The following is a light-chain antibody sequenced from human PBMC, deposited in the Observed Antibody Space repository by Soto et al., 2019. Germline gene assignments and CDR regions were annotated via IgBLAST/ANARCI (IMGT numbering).Light chain of an antibody. V-gene: IGLV1-47*01. J-gene: IGLJ1*01. CDR3: AAWYASRSGPYV. Sequence: QSVLTQPPSASGTPGQRVTISCSGSSSNIGSNYVYWYQQLPRTAATLLIYRNNQRPSGVAVRFSGSKSGTSASPAISGLRSEDEAEYYYAAWYASRSGPYVFGVGTKVNVL. CDR2: RNN. CDR1: SSNIGSNY.